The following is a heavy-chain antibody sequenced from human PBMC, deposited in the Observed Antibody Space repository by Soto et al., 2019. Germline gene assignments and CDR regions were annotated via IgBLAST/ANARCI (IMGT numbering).Heavy chain of an antibody. CDR1: GGSISSGGYY. Sequence: PSGTLSFTCTVSGGSISSGGYYWSWIRQHPGKGLEWIGYIYYSGSTYYNPSLKSRVTISVDTSKNQFSLKLSSVTAADTAVYYCARGPVVVSIMYYFDYWGQGTLVTVSS. J-gene: IGHJ4*02. V-gene: IGHV4-31*03. CDR3: ARGPVVVSIMYYFDY. CDR2: IYYSGST. D-gene: IGHD3-3*01.